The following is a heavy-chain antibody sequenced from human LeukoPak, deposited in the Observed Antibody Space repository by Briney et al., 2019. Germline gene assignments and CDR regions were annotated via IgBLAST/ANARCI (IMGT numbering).Heavy chain of an antibody. Sequence: LETLSLTCTVTGVSISSHYWGWLRQPPGKGLEWIGNTWYFGSTSYNPSLSNRVTISEDTSKNQFSLQLSSVTAADTALYYCARLYSANWSPYYFDYWGQGILVTVSS. CDR1: GVSISSHY. V-gene: IGHV4-59*08. D-gene: IGHD6-13*01. CDR3: ARLYSANWSPYYFDY. J-gene: IGHJ4*02. CDR2: TWYFGST.